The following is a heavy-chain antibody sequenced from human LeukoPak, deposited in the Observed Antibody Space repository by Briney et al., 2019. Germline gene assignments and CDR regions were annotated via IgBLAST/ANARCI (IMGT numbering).Heavy chain of an antibody. CDR2: ISSSSSYI. Sequence: GGSLRLSCAASGFTFSSYSMNWVRQAPGKGLEWVSSISSSSSYIYYADSVKGRFTISRDNAKNSLYLQMNSLRAEDTAVYYCAKDPDYDFWSGSNNWFDPWGQGTLVTVSS. D-gene: IGHD3-3*01. CDR3: AKDPDYDFWSGSNNWFDP. J-gene: IGHJ5*02. CDR1: GFTFSSYS. V-gene: IGHV3-21*04.